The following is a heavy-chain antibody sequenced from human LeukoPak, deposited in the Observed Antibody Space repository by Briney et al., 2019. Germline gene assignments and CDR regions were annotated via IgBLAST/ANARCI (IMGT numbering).Heavy chain of an antibody. Sequence: ASVKVSCKASGYTFTGYYMHWVRQAPGQRLEWMGRINPNSGGTNYAQKFQGRVTITRDTSITTAYMELSRLGSDDTAVYYCARELYSLLAVNWFDPWGQGTLVTVSS. CDR3: ARELYSLLAVNWFDP. CDR1: GYTFTGYY. J-gene: IGHJ5*02. CDR2: INPNSGGT. V-gene: IGHV1-2*06. D-gene: IGHD5-12*01.